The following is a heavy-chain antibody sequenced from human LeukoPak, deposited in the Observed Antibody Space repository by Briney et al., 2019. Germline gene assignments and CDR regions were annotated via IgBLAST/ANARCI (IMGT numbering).Heavy chain of an antibody. D-gene: IGHD2-21*02. CDR3: AKDHVVVTAYDAFDI. CDR1: RFTFSSYA. Sequence: GGSLRLSCAASRFTFSSYAMSWVRQAPGKGLEWVSAISGSGGSTYYADSVKGRFTISRDNSKNTLYLQMNSLRAEDTAVYYCAKDHVVVTAYDAFDIWGQGTMVTVSS. V-gene: IGHV3-23*01. J-gene: IGHJ3*02. CDR2: ISGSGGST.